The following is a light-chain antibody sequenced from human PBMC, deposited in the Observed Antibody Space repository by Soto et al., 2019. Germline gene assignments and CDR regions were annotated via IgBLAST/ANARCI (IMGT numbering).Light chain of an antibody. CDR1: QSINRW. J-gene: IGKJ5*01. CDR3: QQYKNYSIT. V-gene: IGKV1-5*01. Sequence: DIPLTQSHSTLSASMGEGVTIXWRASQSINRWLAWFQQKPGKAPNLLIYDASSLQSGVPSRFSGSGSGTEFTLTITSLQADDFAIYFCQQYKNYSITFGQGTRLEIK. CDR2: DAS.